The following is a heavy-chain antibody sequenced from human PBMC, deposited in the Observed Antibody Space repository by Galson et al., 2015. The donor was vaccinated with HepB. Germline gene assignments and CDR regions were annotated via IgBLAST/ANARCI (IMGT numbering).Heavy chain of an antibody. CDR1: GYTFTSYY. CDR3: ARSLPPYYDSSGYYYNAFDI. V-gene: IGHV1-46*04. CDR2: INPSGGST. D-gene: IGHD3-22*01. J-gene: IGHJ3*02. Sequence: SVKVSCKASGYTFTSYYMHWVRQAPGQGLEWMGIINPSGGSTSYAQKLQGRVTMTRDTSTSTVYMELSSLRSEDTAVYYCARSLPPYYDSSGYYYNAFDIWGQGTMVTVSS.